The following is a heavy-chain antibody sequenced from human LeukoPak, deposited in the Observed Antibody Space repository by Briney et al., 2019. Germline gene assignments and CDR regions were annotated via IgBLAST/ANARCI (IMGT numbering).Heavy chain of an antibody. Sequence: GGSLRLSCAASGFTFSSYGMHWVRQAPGKGLEWVAVIWYDGSNKYYAGSVKGRFTISRDNSKNTLYLQMNSLRAEDTAVYYCARDVGATGYYFDYWGQGTLVTVSS. CDR3: ARDVGATGYYFDY. CDR1: GFTFSSYG. V-gene: IGHV3-33*01. CDR2: IWYDGSNK. J-gene: IGHJ4*02. D-gene: IGHD1-26*01.